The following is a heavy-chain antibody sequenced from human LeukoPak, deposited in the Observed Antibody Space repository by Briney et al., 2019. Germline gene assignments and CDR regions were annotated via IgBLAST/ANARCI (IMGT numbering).Heavy chain of an antibody. D-gene: IGHD1-26*01. CDR3: ARGPGKGVGATDY. CDR2: ISSSSSYI. V-gene: IGHV3-21*01. Sequence: GGSLRLSCAASGFTFSSYSMNWVRQARGKGLEWVSSISSSSSYIYYADSVKGRFTISRDNAKNSLYLQMNSLRAEDTAVYYCARGPGKGVGATDYWGQGTLVTVSS. J-gene: IGHJ4*02. CDR1: GFTFSSYS.